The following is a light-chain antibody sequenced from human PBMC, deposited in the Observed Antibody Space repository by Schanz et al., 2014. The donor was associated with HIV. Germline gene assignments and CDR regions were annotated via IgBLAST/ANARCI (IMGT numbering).Light chain of an antibody. CDR3: SSYAGSNTLV. J-gene: IGLJ2*01. V-gene: IGLV2-8*01. CDR1: SSNVGGYNY. Sequence: QSALTQPPSASGSRGQSVAISCTGSSSNVGGYNYVSWYQQHPGKAPKLLIYEVSKRPSGVPDRFYGAKSGNTASLTVSGLQAEDEADYYCSSYAGSNTLVFGGGTKLTVL. CDR2: EVS.